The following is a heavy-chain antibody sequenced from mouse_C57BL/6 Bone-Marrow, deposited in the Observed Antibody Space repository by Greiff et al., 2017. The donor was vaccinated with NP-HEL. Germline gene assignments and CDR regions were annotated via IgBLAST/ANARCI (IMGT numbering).Heavy chain of an antibody. CDR3: ARYYSNPFAY. V-gene: IGHV1-26*01. J-gene: IGHJ3*01. CDR2: INPNNGGT. CDR1: GYTFTDYY. D-gene: IGHD2-5*01. Sequence: VQLQQSGPELVKPGASVKISCKASGYTFTDYYMNWVKQSHGKSLEWIGDINPNNGGTSYNQKFKGKATLTVDKSSSTAYMELRSLTSEDSAVYYCARYYSNPFAYWGQGTLVTVSA.